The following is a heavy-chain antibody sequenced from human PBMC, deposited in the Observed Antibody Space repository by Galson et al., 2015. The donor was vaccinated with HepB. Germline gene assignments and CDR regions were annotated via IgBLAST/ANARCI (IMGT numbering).Heavy chain of an antibody. J-gene: IGHJ4*02. V-gene: IGHV3-23*01. CDR3: AKGGSYSDFWIWDN. Sequence: SLRLSCAASGFSFSTYAMTWVRQAPGKGLEWVSAISGSGGTTYYADSVRGRFSISRDKSKNTLYLQMISLRAEDTAVYYCAKGGSYSDFWIWDNWGQGTLVTVSS. CDR2: ISGSGGTT. D-gene: IGHD3-3*01. CDR1: GFSFSTYA.